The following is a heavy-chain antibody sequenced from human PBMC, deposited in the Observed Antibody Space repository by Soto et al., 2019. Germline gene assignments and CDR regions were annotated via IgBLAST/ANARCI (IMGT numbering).Heavy chain of an antibody. CDR1: GGSFSGYY. CDR2: INHSGST. D-gene: IGHD3-22*01. Sequence: PSETLSLTCAVYGGSFSGYYWSWIRQPPGKGLEWIGEINHSGSTNYNPSLKSRVTISVDTSKNQFSLKLSSVTAADTAVYYCARGLYYYDSSGYKYLGPIWGQGTMVT. CDR3: ARGLYYYDSSGYKYLGPI. V-gene: IGHV4-34*01. J-gene: IGHJ3*02.